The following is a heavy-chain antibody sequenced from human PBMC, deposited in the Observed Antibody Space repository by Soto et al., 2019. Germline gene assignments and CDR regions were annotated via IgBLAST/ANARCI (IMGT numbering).Heavy chain of an antibody. CDR1: GFTFSSYG. J-gene: IGHJ6*02. D-gene: IGHD2-15*01. CDR2: ISYDGSNK. V-gene: IGHV3-30*18. Sequence: QVQLVESGGGVVQPGRSLRLSCAASGFTFSSYGMHWVRQAPGKGLEWVAVISYDGSNKYYADSVKGRFTISRDNSKNRLYLKMNSLRAEDTAVYYCAKGVYCSGGSCYSYYGMAVWGQGPRSPSP. CDR3: AKGVYCSGGSCYSYYGMAV.